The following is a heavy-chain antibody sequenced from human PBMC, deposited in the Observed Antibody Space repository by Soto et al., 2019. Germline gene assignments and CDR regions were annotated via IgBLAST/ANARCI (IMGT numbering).Heavy chain of an antibody. D-gene: IGHD3-9*01. Sequence: SETLSLTCTVSGGSISSYYCSWIRQPPGKGLEWIGNIYYSGSTNYNPSLKSRVTISVDTSKNQFSLKLSSVTAADTAVYYCARHSVYYDILTGYSNWFDPWGQGTQVTAPQ. V-gene: IGHV4-59*08. J-gene: IGHJ5*02. CDR2: IYYSGST. CDR3: ARHSVYYDILTGYSNWFDP. CDR1: GGSISSYY.